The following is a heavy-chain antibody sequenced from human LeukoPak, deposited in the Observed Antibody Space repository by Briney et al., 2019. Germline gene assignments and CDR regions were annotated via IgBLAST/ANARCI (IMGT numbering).Heavy chain of an antibody. V-gene: IGHV3-30*01. CDR2: ISYDGSNK. Sequence: GRSLRLSCAASGFTFSSYAMHWVRQAPGKGLEWVAVISYDGSNKYYADSVKGRFTISRDNSKNTLYLQMNSLRAEDTAVYYCARDVVPAATWGQGTLVTVSS. D-gene: IGHD2-2*01. CDR3: ARDVVPAAT. J-gene: IGHJ5*02. CDR1: GFTFSSYA.